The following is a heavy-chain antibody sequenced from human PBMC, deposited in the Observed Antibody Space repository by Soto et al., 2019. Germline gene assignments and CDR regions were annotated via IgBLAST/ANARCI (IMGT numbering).Heavy chain of an antibody. V-gene: IGHV1-69*06. D-gene: IGHD6-19*01. CDR3: ARDWGDSSGWKNYYYGMDV. CDR1: GGTFSSYA. CDR2: IIPIFGTA. J-gene: IGHJ6*02. Sequence: QVQLVQSGAEVKKPGSSVKVSCKASGGTFSSYAISWVRQAPGQGLEWMGGIIPIFGTANYAQKFQGRVTITADKSTSTAYMELSSLRSEDTAVYYCARDWGDSSGWKNYYYGMDVWGQGTTVTVSS.